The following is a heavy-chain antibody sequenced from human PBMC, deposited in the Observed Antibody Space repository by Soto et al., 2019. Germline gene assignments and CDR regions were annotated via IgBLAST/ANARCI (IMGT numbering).Heavy chain of an antibody. J-gene: IGHJ4*02. D-gene: IGHD3-3*01. CDR1: GGSFGNSA. Sequence: QVLLVRSGAEVKKPGSSVKISCKASGGSFGNSAINWVRQTPGQGLEWLGGFIPVYRTLNYAQKFQGRVTITADESTGTAYMTLNSLASNDTAVYYCATGVIWIGYFTVDSWGQGTRVTVSS. CDR3: ATGVIWIGYFTVDS. V-gene: IGHV1-69*01. CDR2: FIPVYRTL.